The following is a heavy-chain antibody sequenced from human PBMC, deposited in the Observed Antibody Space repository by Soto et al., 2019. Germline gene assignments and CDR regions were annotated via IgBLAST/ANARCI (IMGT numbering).Heavy chain of an antibody. V-gene: IGHV3-30*03. CDR1: GFTFSSYG. Sequence: GGSLRLSCAASGFTFSSYGMHWVRQAPGKGLEWVAVISYDGSNKYYADSVKGRFTISRDNSKNTLYLQMNSLRAEDTAVYYCARKEYSSSSGVYYWGQGTLVTVSS. J-gene: IGHJ4*02. CDR3: ARKEYSSSSGVYY. D-gene: IGHD6-6*01. CDR2: ISYDGSNK.